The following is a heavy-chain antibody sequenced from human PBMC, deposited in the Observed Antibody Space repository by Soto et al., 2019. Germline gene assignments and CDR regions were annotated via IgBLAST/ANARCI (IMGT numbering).Heavy chain of an antibody. Sequence: GGSLRLSCAASGFTFSSYSMNWVRQAPGKGLEWVSSISSSSSYIYYADSVKGRFTISRDNAKNSLYLQMNSLRAEDTAVYYCASQIVVVVAATDVWGQGTTVTVSS. J-gene: IGHJ6*02. D-gene: IGHD2-15*01. V-gene: IGHV3-21*01. CDR1: GFTFSSYS. CDR2: ISSSSSYI. CDR3: ASQIVVVVAATDV.